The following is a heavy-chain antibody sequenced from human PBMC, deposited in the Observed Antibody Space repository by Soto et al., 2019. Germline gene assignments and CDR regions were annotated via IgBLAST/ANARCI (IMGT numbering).Heavy chain of an antibody. CDR1: GFTFSSYA. CDR3: ANFRKGGRLYYYYGMDV. D-gene: IGHD1-26*01. J-gene: IGHJ6*02. Sequence: GGSLRLSCAASGFTFSSYAMSWVRQAPGKGLEWVSAISGSGGSTYYADSVKGRFTISRDNSKNTLYLQMNSLRAEDTAVYYCANFRKGGRLYYYYGMDVWGQGTTVTVSS. V-gene: IGHV3-23*01. CDR2: ISGSGGST.